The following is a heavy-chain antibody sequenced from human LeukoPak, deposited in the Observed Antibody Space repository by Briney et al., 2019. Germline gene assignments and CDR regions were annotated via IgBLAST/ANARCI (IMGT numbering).Heavy chain of an antibody. D-gene: IGHD2-2*01. CDR3: AREASLYCSGNDCYWAFDR. CDR1: GFTFSNYW. V-gene: IGHV3-7*01. CDR2: IKQDESKR. Sequence: QPGESLRLSCVASGFTFSNYWMSWVRQAPGKGLEWVANIKQDESKRYYVDSVKGRFTISRDNAKNSLYLQINSLRAEDTAVYYCAREASLYCSGNDCYWAFDRWGQGTLVTVSS. J-gene: IGHJ5*02.